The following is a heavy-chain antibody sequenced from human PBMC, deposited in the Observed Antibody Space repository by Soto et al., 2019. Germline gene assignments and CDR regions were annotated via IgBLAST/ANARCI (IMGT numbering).Heavy chain of an antibody. Sequence: GASVKVSCKASGYTLTGYYMHWVRQAPGQGLEWMGWINPNSGGTNYAQKFQGWVTMTRDTSISTAYMELSRLRSDDTAVYYCARVGYCSSTSCYSDGYHYYGMDVWGQGTTVTVSS. CDR2: INPNSGGT. CDR3: ARVGYCSSTSCYSDGYHYYGMDV. CDR1: GYTLTGYY. D-gene: IGHD2-2*02. J-gene: IGHJ6*02. V-gene: IGHV1-2*04.